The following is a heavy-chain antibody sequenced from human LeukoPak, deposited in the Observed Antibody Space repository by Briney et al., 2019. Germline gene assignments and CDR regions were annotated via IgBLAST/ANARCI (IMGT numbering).Heavy chain of an antibody. CDR1: GFTFSSYS. CDR2: ISSSSSYI. J-gene: IGHJ3*02. CDR3: AKVSSRFITMVRGPPEADAFDI. Sequence: GGSLRLSCAASGFTFSSYSMNWVRQAPGKGLEWVSSISSSSSYIYYADSVKGRFTISRDNAKNSLYLQMNSLRAEDTAVYYCAKVSSRFITMVRGPPEADAFDIWGQGTMVTVSS. D-gene: IGHD3-10*01. V-gene: IGHV3-21*04.